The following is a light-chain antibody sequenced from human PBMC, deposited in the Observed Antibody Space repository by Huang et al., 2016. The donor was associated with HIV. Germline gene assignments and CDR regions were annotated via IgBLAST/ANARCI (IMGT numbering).Light chain of an antibody. V-gene: IGKV3-11*01. J-gene: IGKJ5*01. Sequence: DIVLTQSLPTLSLSPGVSATHSCRASQSVSSYLAWYQQKHGQAPRLLIYDAYNRATGIPARFSGSGSGTDFTLTISSLEPEDFAVYYCQQRSNWPPAFGQGTRLEIK. CDR3: QQRSNWPPA. CDR2: DAY. CDR1: QSVSSY.